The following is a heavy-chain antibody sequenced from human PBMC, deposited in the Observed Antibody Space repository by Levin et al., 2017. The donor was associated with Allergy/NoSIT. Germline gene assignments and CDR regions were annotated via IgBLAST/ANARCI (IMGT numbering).Heavy chain of an antibody. CDR2: ISYDGSNK. CDR1: GFTFSSYA. D-gene: IGHD1-1*01. Sequence: GESLKISCAASGFTFSSYAMHWVRQAPGKGLEWVAVISYDGSNKYYADSVKGRFTISRDNSKNTLYLQMNSLRAEDTAVYYCARAGWKSYWGQGTLVTVSS. J-gene: IGHJ4*02. CDR3: ARAGWKSY. V-gene: IGHV3-30*04.